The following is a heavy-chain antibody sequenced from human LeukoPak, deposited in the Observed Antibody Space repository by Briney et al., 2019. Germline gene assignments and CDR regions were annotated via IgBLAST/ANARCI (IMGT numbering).Heavy chain of an antibody. D-gene: IGHD3-10*01. CDR2: ISNSSSYT. Sequence: GGSLRLSCAASGFTFSDYYMSWIRQAPGKGLEWVSYISNSSSYTNYADSVKGRFTISRDNAKNSLYLQMHSLSAEDTAVYYCARVGADYYGSGSYRAFDIWGQGTMVTVSS. CDR1: GFTFSDYY. V-gene: IGHV3-11*06. J-gene: IGHJ3*02. CDR3: ARVGADYYGSGSYRAFDI.